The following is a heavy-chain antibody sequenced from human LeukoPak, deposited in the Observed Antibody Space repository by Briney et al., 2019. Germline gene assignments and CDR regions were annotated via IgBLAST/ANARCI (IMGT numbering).Heavy chain of an antibody. CDR2: IYYSGST. CDR3: ARGIRRDGYNIDY. D-gene: IGHD5-24*01. J-gene: IGHJ4*02. CDR1: GGSISSGGYY. V-gene: IGHV4-31*03. Sequence: SETLSLTCTVSGGSISSGGYYWSWIRQHPGKGLEWIGYIYYSGSTYYNPSLKSRVTISVDTSKNQFSLKLSSVTAADTAVYYCARGIRRDGYNIDYWGQGTLVTVSS.